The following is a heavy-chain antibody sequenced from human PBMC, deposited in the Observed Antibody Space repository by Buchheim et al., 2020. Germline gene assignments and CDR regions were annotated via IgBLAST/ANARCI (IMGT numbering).Heavy chain of an antibody. CDR3: ARGSRLGYCSGGSCYSYYYYGMDV. D-gene: IGHD2-15*01. J-gene: IGHJ6*02. CDR1: GGSFSGYY. V-gene: IGHV4-34*01. CDR2: INHSGST. Sequence: QVQLQQWGAGLLKPSETLSLTCAVYGGSFSGYYWSWIRQPPGKGLEWIGEINHSGSTNYHPSLKSRVTISVDTSKNQFSLKLSSVTAADTAVYYCARGSRLGYCSGGSCYSYYYYGMDVWGQGTT.